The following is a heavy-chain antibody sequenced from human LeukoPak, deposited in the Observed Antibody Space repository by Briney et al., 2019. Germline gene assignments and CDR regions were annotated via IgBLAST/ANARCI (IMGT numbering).Heavy chain of an antibody. J-gene: IGHJ3*01. Sequence: RSGGSLRLSCAASGFTFSSYWMSWVRQAPGKGLEWVANIKQDGSEKYYVDSVKGRFTISRDNAKNSLYLQMNSLRAEDTAVYYCARGYTSAWDRAFDFWGQGTMVTVSS. CDR1: GFTFSSYW. V-gene: IGHV3-7*01. D-gene: IGHD6-19*01. CDR3: ARGYTSAWDRAFDF. CDR2: IKQDGSEK.